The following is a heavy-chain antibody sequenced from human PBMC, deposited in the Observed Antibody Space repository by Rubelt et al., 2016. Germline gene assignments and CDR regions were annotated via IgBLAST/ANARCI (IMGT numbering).Heavy chain of an antibody. D-gene: IGHD6-6*01. J-gene: IGHJ4*02. V-gene: IGHV4-38-2*02. CDR3: GRSPPSSSSDPDY. CDR1: GYSITSAYY. Sequence: QVQLQESGPGLVKPSETLSLTCTVSGYSITSAYYWGWIRQPPGKGLEWIGLIYYGGPTYYNPSLKSRVTISVDASKNQFSLKLSSVTASDTAVYYCGRSPPSSSSDPDYWGQGTLVTVSS. CDR2: IYYGGPT.